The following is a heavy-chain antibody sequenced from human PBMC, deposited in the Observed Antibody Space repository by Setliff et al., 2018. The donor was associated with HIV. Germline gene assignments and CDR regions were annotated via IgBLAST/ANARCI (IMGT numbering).Heavy chain of an antibody. CDR3: ARSPRYSSGWYDSYFDQ. D-gene: IGHD6-19*01. J-gene: IGHJ4*02. CDR2: SIPMYGTS. Sequence: GASVKVSCKASGGAFSSYALSWVRQAPGQGLEWMGGSIPMYGTSNYAQKFQGRVTITTDESTSTAYMELSRLRSDDTAVYCCARSPRYSSGWYDSYFDQWGQGTLVTVSS. CDR1: GGAFSSYA. V-gene: IGHV1-69*05.